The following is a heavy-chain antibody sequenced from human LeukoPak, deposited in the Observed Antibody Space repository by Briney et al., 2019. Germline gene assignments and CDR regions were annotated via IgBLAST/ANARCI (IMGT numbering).Heavy chain of an antibody. D-gene: IGHD3-22*01. CDR1: GGSISRASYY. CDR2: IYYSGST. J-gene: IGHJ4*02. CDR3: ARLLYDSRGYYYFDY. Sequence: SETLSLTCTVSGGSISRASYYWGWIRQPPGKGLEWIGSIYYSGSTYDNPSLKSRVTLSVDTSKNQFSVKLNSVTAADTAMYYCARLLYDSRGYYYFDYWGQGTLVTVSS. V-gene: IGHV4-39*07.